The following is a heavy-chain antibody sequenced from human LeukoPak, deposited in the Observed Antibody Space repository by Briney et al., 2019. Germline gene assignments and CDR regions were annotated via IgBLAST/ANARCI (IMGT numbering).Heavy chain of an antibody. CDR3: ARERGYSYGYHSYAFDI. Sequence: PSETLSLTCTVSGGSISSGGYYWSWIRQHPGKGLEWIGYIYYSGSTYYNPSLKSRVTISVDTSKNQFSLRLSSVTAADTAVYYCARERGYSYGYHSYAFDIWGQGTMVTVSS. D-gene: IGHD5-18*01. J-gene: IGHJ3*02. V-gene: IGHV4-31*03. CDR1: GGSISSGGYY. CDR2: IYYSGST.